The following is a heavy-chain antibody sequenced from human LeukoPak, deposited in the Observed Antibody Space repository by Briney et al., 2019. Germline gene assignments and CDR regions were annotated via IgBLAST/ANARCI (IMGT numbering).Heavy chain of an antibody. J-gene: IGHJ4*02. CDR2: IYTDDSDT. CDR3: ARHYPGGDYFIDY. CDR1: GYSFTSYW. Sequence: GVSLQISCKGSGYSFTSYWIGWVRQMPGKGMEWVGIIYTDDSDTRYSPSFQDQVIISADKPISTAYLQWSSLEASDTAMYSCARHYPGGDYFIDYWGQGTLVTVSS. D-gene: IGHD4-17*01. V-gene: IGHV5-51*01.